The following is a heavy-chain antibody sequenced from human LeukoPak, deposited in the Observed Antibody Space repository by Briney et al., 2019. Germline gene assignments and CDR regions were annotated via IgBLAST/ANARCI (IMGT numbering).Heavy chain of an antibody. CDR1: GYTFTDYY. CDR3: ARSSRYDIWTGYPY. Sequence: GASVKVSCKASGYTFTDYYMHWVRQAPGQGLEWMGWIGPNSGGTNYAQKFQGRVTMTRDTSISTAYMELSRLISDDTAVYYCARSSRYDIWTGYPYWGQGTLVTVSP. J-gene: IGHJ4*02. CDR2: IGPNSGGT. D-gene: IGHD3-9*01. V-gene: IGHV1-2*02.